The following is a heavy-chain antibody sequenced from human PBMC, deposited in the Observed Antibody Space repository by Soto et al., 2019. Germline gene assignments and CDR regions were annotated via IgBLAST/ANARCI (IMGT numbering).Heavy chain of an antibody. D-gene: IGHD6-13*01. Sequence: SLRLSCAASGFTFSSYSMNWVRQAPGKGLEWVSYISSSSSTIYYADSVKGRFTISRDNAKNSLYLQMNSLRAEDTAVYYCARVGSSSLFSSFDYWGQGTLVTVSS. V-gene: IGHV3-48*01. J-gene: IGHJ4*02. CDR2: ISSSSSTI. CDR3: ARVGSSSLFSSFDY. CDR1: GFTFSSYS.